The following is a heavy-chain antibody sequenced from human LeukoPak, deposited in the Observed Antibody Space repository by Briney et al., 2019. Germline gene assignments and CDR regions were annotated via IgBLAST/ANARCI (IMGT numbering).Heavy chain of an antibody. J-gene: IGHJ5*02. V-gene: IGHV1-2*02. D-gene: IGHD4-11*01. CDR1: GYTFTGYY. CDR3: ATKLPDKTTVTRGNWFDP. CDR2: INPNSGGT. Sequence: ASVKVSCKASGYTFTGYYMHWVRQAPGQGLEWMGWINPNSGGTNYAQKFQGRVTMTRDTSISTAYMELSSLRSEDTAVYYCATKLPDKTTVTRGNWFDPWGQGTLVTVSS.